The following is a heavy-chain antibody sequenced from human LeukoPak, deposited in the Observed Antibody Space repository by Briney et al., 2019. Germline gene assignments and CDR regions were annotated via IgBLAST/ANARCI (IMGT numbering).Heavy chain of an antibody. D-gene: IGHD6-19*01. CDR2: ISAYNGNT. CDR3: ARLSGWYPKVEFYYFDY. CDR1: GYTFTSYG. J-gene: IGHJ4*02. V-gene: IGHV1-18*01. Sequence: ASVKVSCKASGYTFTSYGISWVRQAPGQGLEWMGWISAYNGNTNYAQKLQGRVTMTTDTSTSTAYMELRSLRSDDTAVYYCARLSGWYPKVEFYYFDYWGQATLVTVSS.